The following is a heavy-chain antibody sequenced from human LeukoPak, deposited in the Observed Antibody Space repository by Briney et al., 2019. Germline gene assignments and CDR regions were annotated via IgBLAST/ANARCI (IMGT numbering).Heavy chain of an antibody. V-gene: IGHV1-8*03. J-gene: IGHJ6*03. CDR3: ARASGMTDYYYMDV. Sequence: ASVKASCKASGYTFTSYYMHWVRQAPGQGLEWMGWMNPNSGNTGYAQKFQGRVTITRNTSISTAYMELSSLRSEDTAVYYCARASGMTDYYYMDVWGKGTTVTVSS. D-gene: IGHD1-20*01. CDR1: GYTFTSYY. CDR2: MNPNSGNT.